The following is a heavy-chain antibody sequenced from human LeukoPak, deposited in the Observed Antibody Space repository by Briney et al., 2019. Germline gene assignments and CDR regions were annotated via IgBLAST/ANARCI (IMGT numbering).Heavy chain of an antibody. CDR1: GGSISSYY. D-gene: IGHD3-10*01. Sequence: PSETLSLTCTVSGGSISSYYWSWIRQPPGKGLEWIGYIYYSGSTNYNPSLKSRVTISVDTSKNQFSLKLSSVTAADTAVYYCAAGGGMWLGELLFYFDYWGQGTLVTVSS. V-gene: IGHV4-59*08. CDR2: IYYSGST. CDR3: AAGGGMWLGELLFYFDY. J-gene: IGHJ4*02.